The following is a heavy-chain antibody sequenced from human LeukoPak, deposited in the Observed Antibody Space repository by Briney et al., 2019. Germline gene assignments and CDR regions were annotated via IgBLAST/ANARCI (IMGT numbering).Heavy chain of an antibody. CDR2: IYYSGST. CDR3: ARGTSDFWSGYYTPPFDY. D-gene: IGHD3-3*01. V-gene: IGHV4-61*05. Sequence: SETLSLTCTVSGGSISSSSYYWGWIRQPPGKGLEWIGYIYYSGSTNYNPSLKSRVTISVDTSKNQFSLKLSSVTAADTAVYYCARGTSDFWSGYYTPPFDYWGQGTLVTVSS. J-gene: IGHJ4*02. CDR1: GGSISSSSYY.